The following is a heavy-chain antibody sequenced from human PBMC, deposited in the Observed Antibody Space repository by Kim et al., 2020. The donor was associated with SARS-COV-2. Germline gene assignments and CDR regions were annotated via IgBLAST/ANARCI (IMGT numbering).Heavy chain of an antibody. D-gene: IGHD4-17*01. J-gene: IGHJ4*02. CDR1: GYTFTSYG. Sequence: ASVKVSCKASGYTFTSYGISWVRQAPGQGLEWMGWISAYNGNTNYAQKLQGRVTMTTDTSTSTAYMELRSLRSDDTAVYYCASGGGSTVTTSGELDYWGQGTLVTVSS. CDR3: ASGGGSTVTTSGELDY. V-gene: IGHV1-18*01. CDR2: ISAYNGNT.